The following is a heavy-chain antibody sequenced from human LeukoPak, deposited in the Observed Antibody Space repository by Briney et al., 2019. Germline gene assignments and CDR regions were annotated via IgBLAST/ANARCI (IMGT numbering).Heavy chain of an antibody. CDR3: ARDSIEGATTIDY. Sequence: GGSLRLSCAASEFVFSDYYMGWIRQAPGKGLEWLSYISSSGENIYYADSVKGRFTISRDNAKNSLYLQMNSLRAEDTAVYYCARDSIEGATTIDYWGQGTLVTVSS. D-gene: IGHD1-26*01. CDR1: EFVFSDYY. V-gene: IGHV3-11*04. CDR2: ISSSGENI. J-gene: IGHJ4*02.